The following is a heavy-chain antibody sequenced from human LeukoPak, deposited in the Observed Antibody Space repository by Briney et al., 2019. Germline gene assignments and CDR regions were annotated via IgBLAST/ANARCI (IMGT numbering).Heavy chain of an antibody. V-gene: IGHV3-21*01. CDR1: GFTFSSYS. CDR3: ARDSEPDFWSGYYCLDY. Sequence: VGSLRLSCAASGFTFSSYSMNWVRQAPGKGLEWVSSISSSSSYIYYADSVKGRFTISRDNAKNSLYLQMNSLRAEDTAVYYCARDSEPDFWSGYYCLDYWGQGTLVTVSS. CDR2: ISSSSSYI. J-gene: IGHJ4*02. D-gene: IGHD3-3*01.